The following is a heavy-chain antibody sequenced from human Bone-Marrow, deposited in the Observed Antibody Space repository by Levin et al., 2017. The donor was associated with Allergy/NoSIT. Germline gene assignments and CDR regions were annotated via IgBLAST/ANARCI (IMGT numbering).Heavy chain of an antibody. D-gene: IGHD6-13*01. V-gene: IGHV1-2*02. Sequence: ASVKVSCKASGYTFTGYYMHWVRQAPGQGLEWMGWINPNSGGTNYAQKFQGRVTMTRDTSISTAYMELSRLRSDDTAVYYCATIKQQYSSSWYDAYFDYWGQGTLVTVSS. CDR2: INPNSGGT. CDR1: GYTFTGYY. CDR3: ATIKQQYSSSWYDAYFDY. J-gene: IGHJ4*02.